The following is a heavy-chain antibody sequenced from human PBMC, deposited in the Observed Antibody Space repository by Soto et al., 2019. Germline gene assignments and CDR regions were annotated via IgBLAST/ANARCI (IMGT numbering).Heavy chain of an antibody. V-gene: IGHV1-69*13. CDR1: GGTFSSYA. J-gene: IGHJ4*02. Sequence: GASVKVSCKASGGTFSSYAISWVRQAPGQGLEWMGGIIPIFGTANYAQKVQGRVTITADESTSTAYMELSSLRSEDTAVYYCARDRITMIVELDYWGQGTLVTVSS. CDR2: IIPIFGTA. CDR3: ARDRITMIVELDY. D-gene: IGHD3-22*01.